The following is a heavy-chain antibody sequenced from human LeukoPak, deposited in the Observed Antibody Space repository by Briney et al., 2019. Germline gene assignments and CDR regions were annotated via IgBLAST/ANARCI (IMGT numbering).Heavy chain of an antibody. D-gene: IGHD4-23*01. J-gene: IGHJ4*02. Sequence: ASVKVSCKASGGTFSSYAISWVRQAPGQGLEWMGRIIPILGIANYAQKFQGRVTITADKSTSTAYMELSSLRSEDTAVYYCARDYGNGGKLDYWGQGTLVTVSS. CDR2: IIPILGIA. CDR3: ARDYGNGGKLDY. CDR1: GGTFSSYA. V-gene: IGHV1-69*04.